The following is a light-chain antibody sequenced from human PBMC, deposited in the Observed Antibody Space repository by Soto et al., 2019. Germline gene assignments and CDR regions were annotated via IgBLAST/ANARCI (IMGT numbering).Light chain of an antibody. CDR1: SSDVGGYNY. J-gene: IGLJ3*02. CDR2: EVS. CDR3: SSYTSRSTLV. V-gene: IGLV2-14*01. Sequence: QSVLTQPASVSGSPGQSITISCTGTSSDVGGYNYVSWYQQHPGTAPQLMIYEVSNRPSGVSHRFSGSKSGNTASLTISGLQADDEADYYCSSYTSRSTLVFGGGTKVTVL.